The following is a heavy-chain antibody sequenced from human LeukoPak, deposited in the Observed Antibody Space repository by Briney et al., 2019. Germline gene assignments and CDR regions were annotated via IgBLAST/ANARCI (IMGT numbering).Heavy chain of an antibody. D-gene: IGHD3-3*01. CDR3: ARDPHGGSSFDY. V-gene: IGHV3-30*03. J-gene: IGHJ4*02. CDR2: ISYDGSNK. CDR1: GFTFSSYG. Sequence: PGRSLRLSCAASGFTFSSYGMHWVRQAPGKGLEWVAVISYDGSNKYYADSVKGRFTISRDNSKNTLYLQMNSLRAEDTAVYYCARDPHGGSSFDYWGQGTLVTVSS.